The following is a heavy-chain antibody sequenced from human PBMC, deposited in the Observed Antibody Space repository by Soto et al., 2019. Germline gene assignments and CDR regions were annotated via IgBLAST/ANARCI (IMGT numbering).Heavy chain of an antibody. CDR3: ASDWAYSNSPYHFDY. CDR1: GFTVSSNY. V-gene: IGHV3-66*01. J-gene: IGHJ4*02. D-gene: IGHD6-6*01. Sequence: PGGSLRLCCAASGFTVSSNYMSWVLQAPGKGLEWVSVIYSGGSTYYADSVKGRFTISRDNSKNTLYLQMNSLRTEDTAVYYCASDWAYSNSPYHFDYWSQGTLVTVSA. CDR2: IYSGGST.